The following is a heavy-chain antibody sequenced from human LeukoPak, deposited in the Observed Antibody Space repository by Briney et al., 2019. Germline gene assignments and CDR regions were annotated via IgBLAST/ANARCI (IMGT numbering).Heavy chain of an antibody. Sequence: GGSLRLSCAASGFTFSGYWMNWVRQAPGKGLEWVANIKKEGSEKYYVDSVKGRFTISRDNAKNSLYLQMNSLRADDTAVYYCATDYYDSSGYYTGTYWGQGTLVTVSS. J-gene: IGHJ4*02. CDR3: ATDYYDSSGYYTGTY. CDR2: IKKEGSEK. CDR1: GFTFSGYW. D-gene: IGHD3-22*01. V-gene: IGHV3-7*03.